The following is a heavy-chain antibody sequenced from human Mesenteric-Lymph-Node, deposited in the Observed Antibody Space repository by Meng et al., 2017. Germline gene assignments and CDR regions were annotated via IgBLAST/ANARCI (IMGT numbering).Heavy chain of an antibody. J-gene: IGHJ4*02. CDR1: GNTFTSYV. CDR3: ASSSDYVWGSYRWFDY. V-gene: IGHV7-4-1*02. Sequence: QVQLVHSGSELKKPGASVKVSCKASGNTFTSYVMNWVRQAPGQGLEWMGWINSDTGNPTYAQDFTGRFVFSLDTSVSTAYLQISSLKTEDTAVYYCASSSDYVWGSYRWFDYWGQGTLVTVSS. D-gene: IGHD3-16*02. CDR2: INSDTGNP.